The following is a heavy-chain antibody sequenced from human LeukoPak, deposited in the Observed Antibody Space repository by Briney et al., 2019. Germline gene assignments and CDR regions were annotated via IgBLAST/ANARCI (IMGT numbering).Heavy chain of an antibody. CDR2: LYYSGST. CDR3: ARGDSTVTPKYFQY. D-gene: IGHD4-23*01. J-gene: IGHJ1*01. CDR1: GDSISSGNYY. Sequence: SETLSLTCSVSGDSISSGNYYWGWIRQPPGKGLEWIGNLYYSGSTYYYPSLKSRVTISLDTSKNQFSLKLSSVTAADTAVYYCARGDSTVTPKYFQYWGQGTLVTVSS. V-gene: IGHV4-39*07.